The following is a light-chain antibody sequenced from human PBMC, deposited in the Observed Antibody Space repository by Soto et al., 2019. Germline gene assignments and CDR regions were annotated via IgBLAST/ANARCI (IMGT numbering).Light chain of an antibody. Sequence: QSALTQPPSVSGSPGQSVTISCTGTSSDIGANNRVSWHQQSPGTAPKLLIYEVSIRPSGVPDRFSGSKSGNTASLTISGLQAEDEADYYCGSFTSNPFFFGGGTKLTVL. V-gene: IGLV2-18*02. CDR1: SSDIGANNR. J-gene: IGLJ2*01. CDR3: GSFTSNPFF. CDR2: EVS.